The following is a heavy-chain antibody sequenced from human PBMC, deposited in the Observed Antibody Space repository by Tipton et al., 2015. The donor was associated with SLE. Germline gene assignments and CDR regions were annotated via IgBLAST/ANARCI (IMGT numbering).Heavy chain of an antibody. J-gene: IGHJ4*02. CDR3: ARRVRYFSNSGSFASFDF. V-gene: IGHV5-51*03. CDR1: GYDFATYW. Sequence: GQLVQSGAEVKKPGESLKISCEISGYDFATYWIAWVRQMPGKGLESVGIIYPGDSDTRYSPSFKGQVKISADKSIATAYLQWSSLKASDTAMYYCARRVRYFSNSGSFASFDFWGQGTLVTVSS. D-gene: IGHD3-10*01. CDR2: IYPGDSDT.